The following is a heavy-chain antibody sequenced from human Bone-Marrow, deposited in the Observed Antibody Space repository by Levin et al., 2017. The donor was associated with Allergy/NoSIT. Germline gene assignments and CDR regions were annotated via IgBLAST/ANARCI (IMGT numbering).Heavy chain of an antibody. D-gene: IGHD6-13*01. CDR3: ARDPAAAGTSPYYGMDV. Sequence: PMASVKVSCKASGYTFTGYYMHWVRQAPGQGLEWMGWINPNSGGTNYAQKFQGWVTMTRDTSISTAYMELSRLRSDDTAVYYCARDPAAAGTSPYYGMDVWGQGTTVTVSS. V-gene: IGHV1-2*04. J-gene: IGHJ6*02. CDR2: INPNSGGT. CDR1: GYTFTGYY.